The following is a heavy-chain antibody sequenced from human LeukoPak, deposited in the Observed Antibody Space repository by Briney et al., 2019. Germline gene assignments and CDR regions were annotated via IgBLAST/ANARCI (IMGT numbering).Heavy chain of an antibody. J-gene: IGHJ4*02. V-gene: IGHV3-23*01. CDR2: ISGGGVTT. CDR1: GFTFSNYA. D-gene: IGHD6-19*01. CDR3: PRQSYASGWNPSDY. Sequence: GGSLRLSCAASGFTFSNYAMSWVRQAPGKGLEWVSTISGGGVTTYYADSAKGRFTISRDNSKNTLYLQMNSLRAEDTAVYYCPRQSYASGWNPSDYWGQGILVTVSS.